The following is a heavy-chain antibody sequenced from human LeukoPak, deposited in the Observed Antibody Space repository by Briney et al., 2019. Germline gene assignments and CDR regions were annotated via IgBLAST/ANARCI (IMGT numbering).Heavy chain of an antibody. CDR3: ARVRMDWYDRSGQERIRFDP. Sequence: SETLSLTCTVSGGSISSYFWSWIRQSPGKGPEWIGYIHQNGNTNYNLSLKRRVTISIDTSKSQSSLRLSSVTAADTAVYYCARVRMDWYDRSGQERIRFDPWGQGTLVIVSS. CDR2: IHQNGNT. D-gene: IGHD3-22*01. V-gene: IGHV4-59*01. J-gene: IGHJ5*02. CDR1: GGSISSYF.